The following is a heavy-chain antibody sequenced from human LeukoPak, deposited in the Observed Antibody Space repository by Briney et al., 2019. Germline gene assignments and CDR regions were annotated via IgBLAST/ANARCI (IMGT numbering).Heavy chain of an antibody. Sequence: PGGSLRLSCAASGFTFSSYWMRWVRQAPGKGLEWVSYISSSGSTIYYADSVKGRFTISRDNAKNSLYLQMNSLRAEDTAVYYCARDWVTVTKSYYYYGMDVWSQRTTVTVSS. J-gene: IGHJ6*02. CDR3: ARDWVTVTKSYYYYGMDV. CDR2: ISSSGSTI. V-gene: IGHV3-48*04. D-gene: IGHD4-17*01. CDR1: GFTFSSYW.